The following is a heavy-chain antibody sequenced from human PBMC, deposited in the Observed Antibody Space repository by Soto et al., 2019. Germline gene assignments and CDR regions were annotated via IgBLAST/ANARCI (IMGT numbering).Heavy chain of an antibody. J-gene: IGHJ4*02. CDR1: GGSFSGYY. Sequence: SETLSLTCAVYGGSFSGYYWSWIRQPPGKGLEWIGEINHSGSTNYNPSLKSRVTISVDTSKNQFSLKLSSVTAADTAVYYCAREGDYDYVWGIPTLYYFDYWGQGTLVTVSS. V-gene: IGHV4-34*01. CDR2: INHSGST. CDR3: AREGDYDYVWGIPTLYYFDY. D-gene: IGHD3-16*01.